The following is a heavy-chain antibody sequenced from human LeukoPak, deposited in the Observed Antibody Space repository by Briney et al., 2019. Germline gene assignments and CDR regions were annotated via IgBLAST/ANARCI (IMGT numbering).Heavy chain of an antibody. Sequence: ASVKVSCKASGYTFTAYYVHWGRQAPGQGLEWMGWIHPNSGGTKYAQNFQGRVTMTRDTSSSTAYMELSSLRSDDTAVYYCARGDIYWDYWGQGTQVTVSS. CDR3: ARGDIYWDY. D-gene: IGHD2-15*01. CDR1: GYTFTAYY. V-gene: IGHV1-2*02. CDR2: IHPNSGGT. J-gene: IGHJ4*02.